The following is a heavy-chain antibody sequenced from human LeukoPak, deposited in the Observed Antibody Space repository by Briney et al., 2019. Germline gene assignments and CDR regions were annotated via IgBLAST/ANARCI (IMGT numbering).Heavy chain of an antibody. Sequence: GASVKVSCKASGGTFISYAISWVRQAPGQGLEWMGGIIPIFGTANYAQKFQGRVTITADESTSTAYMELSSLRSEDTAVYYCARERGYDREYFDYWGQGTLVTVSS. J-gene: IGHJ4*02. CDR3: ARERGYDREYFDY. CDR2: IIPIFGTA. CDR1: GGTFISYA. V-gene: IGHV1-69*13. D-gene: IGHD5-12*01.